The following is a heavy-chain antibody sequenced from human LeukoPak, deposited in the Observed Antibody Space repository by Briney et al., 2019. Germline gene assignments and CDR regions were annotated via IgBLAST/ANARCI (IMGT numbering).Heavy chain of an antibody. CDR3: ARSGPVRFLEWLLSGGFDP. Sequence: PSETLPLTCAVYGGSFSGYYWSWIRQPPGKGLEWIGEINHSGSTNYNPSLKSRVTISVDTSKNQFSLKLSSVTAADTAVYYCARSGPVRFLEWLLSGGFDPWGQGTLVTVSS. V-gene: IGHV4-34*01. J-gene: IGHJ5*02. D-gene: IGHD3-3*01. CDR1: GGSFSGYY. CDR2: INHSGST.